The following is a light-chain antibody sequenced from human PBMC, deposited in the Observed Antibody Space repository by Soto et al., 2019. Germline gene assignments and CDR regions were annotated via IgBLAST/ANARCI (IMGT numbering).Light chain of an antibody. CDR2: DAS. Sequence: DIQMTRSPSSLSACVGDRFAITCQASQDIGNYLAWYQQKLGKAPKLLIYDASNLETGVPSRFSGSGSGTDFTFTISSLQPEDFATYYCQQHDNLPLTFGGGTKVDNK. V-gene: IGKV1-33*01. J-gene: IGKJ4*01. CDR1: QDIGNY. CDR3: QQHDNLPLT.